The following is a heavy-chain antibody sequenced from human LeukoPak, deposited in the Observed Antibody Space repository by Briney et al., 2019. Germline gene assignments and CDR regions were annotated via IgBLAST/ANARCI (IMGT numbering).Heavy chain of an antibody. CDR1: GFTFSSYS. Sequence: GGSLRLSCAASGFTFSSYSMNWVRQAPGKGLEGVSYISSSSSTIYYADSVKGRFTISRDNAKNSLYLQMNSLRAEDTAVYYCARDPSDGYSSSWYGPFWFDPWGQGTLVTVSS. V-gene: IGHV3-48*04. D-gene: IGHD6-13*01. J-gene: IGHJ5*02. CDR2: ISSSSSTI. CDR3: ARDPSDGYSSSWYGPFWFDP.